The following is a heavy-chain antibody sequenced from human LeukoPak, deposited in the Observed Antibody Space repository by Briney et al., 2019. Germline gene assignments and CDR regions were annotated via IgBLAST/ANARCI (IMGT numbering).Heavy chain of an antibody. CDR2: IYYSGST. V-gene: IGHV4-31*03. J-gene: IGHJ5*02. Sequence: SQTLSLTCTVSGGSISSGGHYWSWIRQHPGKGLEWIGYIYYSGSTYYNPSLKSRVTISVDTSKNQFSLKLSSVTAADTAVYYCARGGDGYNNIGDYNWFDPWGQGTLVTVSS. D-gene: IGHD5-24*01. CDR1: GGSISSGGHY. CDR3: ARGGDGYNNIGDYNWFDP.